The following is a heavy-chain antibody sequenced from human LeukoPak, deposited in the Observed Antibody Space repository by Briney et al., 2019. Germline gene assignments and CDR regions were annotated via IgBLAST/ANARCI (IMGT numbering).Heavy chain of an antibody. CDR1: GFTFSASW. CDR2: IKEDGSAK. Sequence: GGSLRLSCAASGFTFSASWMSWVRQAPGKGLEWVANIKEDGSAKYYVDSVTGRFTISRDNAKNSLLLQMNSLRAEDTAVYYCARDAEGGTYRYWGQGTLVTVSS. J-gene: IGHJ4*02. CDR3: ARDAEGGTYRY. V-gene: IGHV3-7*04. D-gene: IGHD1-26*01.